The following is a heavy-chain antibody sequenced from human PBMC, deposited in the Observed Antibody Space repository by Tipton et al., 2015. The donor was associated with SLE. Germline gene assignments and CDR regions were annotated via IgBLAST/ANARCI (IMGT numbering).Heavy chain of an antibody. CDR1: GFTFSSYG. Sequence: SLRLSCAASGFTFSSYGMHWVRQAPGKGLEWVSSISSSSSYIYYADSVKGRFTISRDNAKNSLYLQMNSLRAEDTAVYYCARSGNSDAFDIWGQGTMVTVSS. V-gene: IGHV3-21*01. CDR3: ARSGNSDAFDI. J-gene: IGHJ3*02. CDR2: ISSSSSYI. D-gene: IGHD4-23*01.